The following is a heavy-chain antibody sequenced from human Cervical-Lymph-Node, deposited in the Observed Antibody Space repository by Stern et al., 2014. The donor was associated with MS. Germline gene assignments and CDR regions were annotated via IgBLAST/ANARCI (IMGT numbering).Heavy chain of an antibody. CDR1: GYTFTDHY. CDR3: ARRITILGSSWFDP. D-gene: IGHD3-3*01. V-gene: IGHV1-2*02. J-gene: IGHJ5*02. Sequence: VQLVESGAEVKKPGASVKVSCKASGYTFTDHYIHWVRQAPGQGLEWMGRLDPKSGGSDYAQNFQGRVTLTKDTSITTAQLELSSLKSDATAVFFCARRITILGSSWFDPWGQGTLGTVSS. CDR2: LDPKSGGS.